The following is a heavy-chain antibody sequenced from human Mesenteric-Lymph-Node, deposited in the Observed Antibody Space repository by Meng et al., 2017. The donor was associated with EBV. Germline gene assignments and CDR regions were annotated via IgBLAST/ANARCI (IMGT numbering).Heavy chain of an antibody. D-gene: IGHD6-13*01. V-gene: IGHV4-39*07. J-gene: IGHJ4*02. CDR2: IFYSGNT. Sequence: QLQPQWAGQGLVTPSRTLSLSSTDSGGSISSSSYYWAWIRQPPGKGLEWIGSIFYSGNTDYNPSLKSRVTISVDTSKNQFSLKLSSVTAADTAVYYCARYSSSWYYFDYWGQGTLVTVSS. CDR3: ARYSSSWYYFDY. CDR1: GGSISSSSYY.